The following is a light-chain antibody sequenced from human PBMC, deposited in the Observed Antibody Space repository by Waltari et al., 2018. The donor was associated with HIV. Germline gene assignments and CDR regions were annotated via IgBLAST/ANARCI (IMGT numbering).Light chain of an antibody. J-gene: IGLJ1*01. CDR3: SSYAGNNNYV. CDR1: IRDIGTYTS. CDR2: EVN. Sequence: QPALTQPPSASGSPGQSVTISCTGTIRDIGTYTSVSWYQQHPGRAPNLLIYEVNKRPSGVPDRFSGSKSANTASLTVSGLQVADEADYYCSSYAGNNNYVFGTGTRVTVL. V-gene: IGLV2-8*01.